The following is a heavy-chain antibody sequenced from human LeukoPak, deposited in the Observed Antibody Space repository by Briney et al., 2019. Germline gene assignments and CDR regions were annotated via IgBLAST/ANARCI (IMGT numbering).Heavy chain of an antibody. J-gene: IGHJ4*02. D-gene: IGHD4-17*01. CDR1: GGSISSYY. CDR3: ARVSDGDYPDY. Sequence: SETLSLTCTVSGGSISSYYWSLIRQPPGKGLEWIGYIYYSGSTNYNPSLKSRVTISVDTSKNQFSLKLSSVTAADTAVYYCARVSDGDYPDYWGQGTLVTVSS. CDR2: IYYSGST. V-gene: IGHV4-59*01.